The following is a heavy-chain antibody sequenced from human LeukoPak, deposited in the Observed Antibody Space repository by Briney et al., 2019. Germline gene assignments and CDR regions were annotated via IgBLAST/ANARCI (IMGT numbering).Heavy chain of an antibody. D-gene: IGHD3-22*01. V-gene: IGHV4-4*02. J-gene: IGHJ4*02. CDR2: IYHSGST. CDR3: ASRLSFPSSGYPI. CDR1: GGSISSSNW. Sequence: SGTLSLTCAVSGGSISSSNWWSWVRQPPGKGLEWIGEIYHSGSTNYNPSLKSRVTISVDTSKNQISLKLSSVTAADTAVYYCASRLSFPSSGYPIWGQGTLVTVSS.